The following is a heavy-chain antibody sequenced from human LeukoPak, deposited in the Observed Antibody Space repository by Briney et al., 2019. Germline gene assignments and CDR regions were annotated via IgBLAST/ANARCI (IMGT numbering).Heavy chain of an antibody. V-gene: IGHV4-4*07. Sequence: SETLSLTCTVSGASINSHYWSWIRQPAGQGLEWIGRIYSTGSTSYNPSLKSRVTISVDTSKNQFSLNLRSVTAADTAVFYCARVHRLVPGPFHIWGQGTMVIVSS. CDR2: IYSTGST. CDR3: ARVHRLVPGPFHI. D-gene: IGHD6-6*01. J-gene: IGHJ3*02. CDR1: GASINSHY.